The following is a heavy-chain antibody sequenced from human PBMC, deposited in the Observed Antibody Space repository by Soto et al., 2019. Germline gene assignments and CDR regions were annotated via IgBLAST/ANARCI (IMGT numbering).Heavy chain of an antibody. Sequence: EVQLVESGGGLVQPGGSLRLSCAASGFTFSGYNKNWVRQAPEKGLEWVSYISSSSGTIYYADSVKGRFTISRDNAKNSLYLQMNSLRAEDTAVYYCAKPSGYYDSSGYPTPDYWGQGTLVTVSS. CDR1: GFTFSGYN. J-gene: IGHJ4*02. V-gene: IGHV3-48*01. CDR2: ISSSSGTI. D-gene: IGHD3-22*01. CDR3: AKPSGYYDSSGYPTPDY.